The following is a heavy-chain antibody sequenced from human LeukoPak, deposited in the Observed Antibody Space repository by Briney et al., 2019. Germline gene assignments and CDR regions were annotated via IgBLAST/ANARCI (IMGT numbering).Heavy chain of an antibody. V-gene: IGHV3-48*02. Sequence: WGSLRLSCAASGFTFSSYSMNWVRQAPGKGLEWVSYICSSSSTIYYADSVKGRFTISRDNAKNSLYLQMNGLRDEDTAVYYCARDALSGYSLVGGMDVWGQGTTVTVSS. CDR2: ICSSSSTI. D-gene: IGHD5-18*01. CDR1: GFTFSSYS. CDR3: ARDALSGYSLVGGMDV. J-gene: IGHJ6*02.